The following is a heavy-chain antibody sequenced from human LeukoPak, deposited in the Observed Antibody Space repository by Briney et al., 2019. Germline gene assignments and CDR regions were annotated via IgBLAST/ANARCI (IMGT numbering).Heavy chain of an antibody. CDR3: AKRNYCGGWYEDY. CDR1: GFSFSNYA. D-gene: IGHD6-19*01. V-gene: IGHV3-23*01. CDR2: VSGSGDST. J-gene: IGHJ4*02. Sequence: GASLRLSWEASGFSFSNYALTWVRKPPGVRLEWVAGVSGSGDSTYSADSVKGRFTIPRHNSKNTLYLQMNSLRAEDAAVYYCAKRNYCGGWYEDYWGQGTLVTVSS.